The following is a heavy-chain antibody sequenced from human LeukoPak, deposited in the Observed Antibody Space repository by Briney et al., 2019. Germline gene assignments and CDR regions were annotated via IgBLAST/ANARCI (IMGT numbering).Heavy chain of an antibody. Sequence: GGSLRLSCAASGFTFSDYYMSWIRQAPGKGLEWVSYISSSGSTIYYADFVKGRFTISRDNSKNTLYLQMNSLRAEDTAVYYCAKGASSTWYEYFDYWGQGTLVTVSS. CDR1: GFTFSDYY. CDR2: ISSSGSTI. V-gene: IGHV3-11*01. J-gene: IGHJ4*02. D-gene: IGHD6-13*01. CDR3: AKGASSTWYEYFDY.